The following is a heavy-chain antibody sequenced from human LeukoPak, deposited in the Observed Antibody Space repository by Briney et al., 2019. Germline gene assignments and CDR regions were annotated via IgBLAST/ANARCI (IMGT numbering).Heavy chain of an antibody. J-gene: IGHJ4*02. CDR1: GFIFRSHW. Sequence: PGGSLRLSCETSGFIFRSHWMIWVRQAPGKGLEWVANINPDGSEMHYVDSVKGRITVSRDNAKNSMYLQMNRLRAEDTAVYYCARDHTAPTIIWDCWGQGTLVTVSS. V-gene: IGHV3-7*01. D-gene: IGHD3/OR15-3a*01. CDR3: ARDHTAPTIIWDC. CDR2: INPDGSEM.